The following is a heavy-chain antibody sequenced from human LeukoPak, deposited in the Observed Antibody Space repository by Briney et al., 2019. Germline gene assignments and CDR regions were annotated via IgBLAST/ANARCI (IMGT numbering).Heavy chain of an antibody. CDR3: ASLMVRGVIIDYFDY. CDR1: GYTFTSYD. D-gene: IGHD3-10*01. J-gene: IGHJ4*02. V-gene: IGHV1-8*01. Sequence: GASVKVSCKASGYTFTSYDINWVRQATGRGLEWMGWMNPNSGNTGYAQKFQGRVTMTRNTSISTAYMELSRLRSDDTAVYYCASLMVRGVIIDYFDYWGQGTLVTVSS. CDR2: MNPNSGNT.